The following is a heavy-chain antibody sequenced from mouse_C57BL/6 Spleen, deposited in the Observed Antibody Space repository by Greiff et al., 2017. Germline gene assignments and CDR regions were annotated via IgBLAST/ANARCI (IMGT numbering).Heavy chain of an antibody. Sequence: EVKLMESGGGLVKPGGSLKLSCAASGFTFSSYAMSWVRQTPEKRLEWVATISDGGSYTYYPDNVKGRLTISRDNAKNNLYLQMSHLKSEDTAMYYGARDTHYYGSSSWYFDVWGTGTTVTVSS. D-gene: IGHD1-1*01. CDR2: ISDGGSYT. CDR1: GFTFSSYA. CDR3: ARDTHYYGSSSWYFDV. V-gene: IGHV5-4*01. J-gene: IGHJ1*03.